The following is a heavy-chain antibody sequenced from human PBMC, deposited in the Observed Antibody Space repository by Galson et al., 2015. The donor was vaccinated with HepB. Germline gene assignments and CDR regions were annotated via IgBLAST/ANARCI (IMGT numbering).Heavy chain of an antibody. J-gene: IGHJ4*02. CDR3: AAAADFWSGYYGFDY. D-gene: IGHD3-3*01. V-gene: IGHV1-58*02. CDR1: GFTFTSSA. CDR2: IVVGSGNT. Sequence: SVKVSCKASGFTFTSSAMQWVRQARGQRLEWIGWIVVGSGNTNYAQKFQERVTITRDMSTSTAYMELSSLRSEDAAVYYCAAAADFWSGYYGFDYWGQGTLVTVSS.